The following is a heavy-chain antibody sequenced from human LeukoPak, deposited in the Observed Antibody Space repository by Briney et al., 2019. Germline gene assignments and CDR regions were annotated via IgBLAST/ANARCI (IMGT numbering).Heavy chain of an antibody. V-gene: IGHV4-34*01. CDR1: GGSFSGYY. J-gene: IGHJ6*02. CDR2: INHSGST. CDR3: ARDTPVEMATINYYYYGMDV. Sequence: SETLSLTCAVYGGSFSGYYWSWIRQPPGKGLEWIGEINHSGSTNYNPSLKSRVTISVDTSKNQFSLKLSSVTAADTAVYYCARDTPVEMATINYYYYGMDVWGQGTTVTVSS. D-gene: IGHD5-24*01.